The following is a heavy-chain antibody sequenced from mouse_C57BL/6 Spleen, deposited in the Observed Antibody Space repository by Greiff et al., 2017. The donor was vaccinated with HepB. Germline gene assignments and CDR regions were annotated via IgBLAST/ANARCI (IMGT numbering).Heavy chain of an antibody. Sequence: QVQLQQSGPGLVQPSQSLSITCTVSGFSFTSYGVHWVRQSPGKGLEWLGVIWRGGSTDYNAAFMSRLSITKDNSKSQVFFKMNSLQADDTAIYYCAKNYGYDYAMDYWGQGTSVTVSS. CDR1: GFSFTSYG. CDR2: IWRGGST. J-gene: IGHJ4*01. D-gene: IGHD2-2*01. V-gene: IGHV2-5*01. CDR3: AKNYGYDYAMDY.